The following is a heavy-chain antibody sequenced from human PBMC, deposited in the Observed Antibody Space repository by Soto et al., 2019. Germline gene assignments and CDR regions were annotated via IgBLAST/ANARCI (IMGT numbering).Heavy chain of an antibody. Sequence: SETLSLTCTVSGGSISSSSYYWGWIRQPPGKGLEWIGSIYYSGSTYYNPSLKSRVTISVDTSKNQFSLKLSSVTAADTAVYYCARKKITMLVVVYNAFDICGQGPMVTVSS. CDR3: ARKKITMLVVVYNAFDI. CDR1: GGSISSSSYY. CDR2: IYYSGST. D-gene: IGHD3-22*01. J-gene: IGHJ3*02. V-gene: IGHV4-39*01.